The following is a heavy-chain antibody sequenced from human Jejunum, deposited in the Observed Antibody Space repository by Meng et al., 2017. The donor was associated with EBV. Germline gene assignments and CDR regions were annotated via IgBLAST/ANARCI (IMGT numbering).Heavy chain of an antibody. CDR2: ISAYNGKT. J-gene: IGHJ4*02. D-gene: IGHD4-11*01. CDR1: GYTFTSYG. Sequence: QGPLVHSGAEVKKPGVSVKVSCKASGYTFTSYGISWVRQAPGQGLEWMAWISAYNGKTNYAQNLQGRVTLTTDTSTTTTYMELRSLRSDDTAVYYCARDGPDYGNYINFDYWGQGTLVTVSS. CDR3: ARDGPDYGNYINFDY. V-gene: IGHV1-18*01.